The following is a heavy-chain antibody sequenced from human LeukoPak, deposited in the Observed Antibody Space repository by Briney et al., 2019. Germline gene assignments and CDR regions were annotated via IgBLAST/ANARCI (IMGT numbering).Heavy chain of an antibody. Sequence: ASVKVSCKVSGYTLTELSMHWVRQAPGKGLEWMGGFDPEDGETIYAQKFQGRVTMTEDTSTDTAYMELSSLRSEDTVVYYCATRAWAHFDWLLSWGQGTLVTVSS. CDR1: GYTLTELS. CDR2: FDPEDGET. V-gene: IGHV1-24*01. J-gene: IGHJ5*02. CDR3: ATRAWAHFDWLLS. D-gene: IGHD3-9*01.